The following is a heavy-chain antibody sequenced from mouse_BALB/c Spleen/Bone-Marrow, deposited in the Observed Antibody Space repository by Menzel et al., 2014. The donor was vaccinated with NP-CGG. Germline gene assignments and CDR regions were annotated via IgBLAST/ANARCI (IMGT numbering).Heavy chain of an antibody. CDR3: ARPKGFALDY. CDR2: VNPRSGYA. Sequence: VQLQQSGTELASPGASVKMSCKASGYTFTDHTIQWVKQRPGQGLEWIGYVNPRSGYANYNQKFKDKATLTADKSSSTAFMQLSSLTSEDSTVHYCARPKGFALDYWGQGTALTVSS. V-gene: IGHV1-4*01. CDR1: GYTFTDHT. J-gene: IGHJ2*01.